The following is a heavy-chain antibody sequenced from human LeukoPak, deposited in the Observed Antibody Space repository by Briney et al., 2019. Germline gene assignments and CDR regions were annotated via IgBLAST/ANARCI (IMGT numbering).Heavy chain of an antibody. J-gene: IGHJ6*02. CDR1: GYTFSSYG. D-gene: IGHD5-18*01. V-gene: IGHV1-18*04. CDR3: ARVRPPNIVDSVMDYKFYHDMDV. CDR2: ISPYNGNT. Sequence: ASVTVSCKASGYTFSSYGISWVRQAPGQGLEWMGWISPYNGNTEYGQKVEGRVTMTTDRPTTTASLELRRLRFDDTAVYYCARVRPPNIVDSVMDYKFYHDMDVWGQGTTVTVSS.